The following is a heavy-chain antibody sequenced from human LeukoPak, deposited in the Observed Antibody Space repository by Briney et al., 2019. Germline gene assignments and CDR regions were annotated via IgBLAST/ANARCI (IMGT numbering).Heavy chain of an antibody. D-gene: IGHD3-22*01. V-gene: IGHV4-34*01. Sequence: SETLSLTCDVFGGSFTDYFWTWIRQSPGKGLEWIGEVNDYTGNTNYNPSLNSRVSISLEKSKNQFSLELRSVTAADTAVYYCARGRIAKIVVVHGFHYGMDVWGQGTTVTVSS. CDR3: ARGRIAKIVVVHGFHYGMDV. J-gene: IGHJ6*02. CDR1: GGSFTDYF. CDR2: VNDYTGNT.